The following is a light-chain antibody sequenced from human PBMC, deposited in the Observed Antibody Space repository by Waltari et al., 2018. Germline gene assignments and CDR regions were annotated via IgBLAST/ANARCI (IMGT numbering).Light chain of an antibody. V-gene: IGKV1-5*03. J-gene: IGKJ4*01. CDR2: KAS. CDR1: QSISVW. Sequence: DVQMTQSPSTLSAFLGDRVTITCRASQSISVWLAWYQQKPGKAPKLLISKASTLQGGVPSRFSGSGSGTEFTRTISSLQPDDFGTYYCQQYDDYIPLTFGGGTKVEIK. CDR3: QQYDDYIPLT.